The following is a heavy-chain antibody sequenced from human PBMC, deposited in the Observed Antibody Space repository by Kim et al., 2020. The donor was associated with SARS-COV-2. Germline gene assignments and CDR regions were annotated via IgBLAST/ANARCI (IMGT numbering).Heavy chain of an antibody. J-gene: IGHJ5*02. Sequence: SETLSLTCAVYGGSFSDYYWTWIRQSPGKGLEWIGEITHSGSTNYNPSLKSRLTISVDTSKNQFSLNLKSVTAEDTAVYYCAKPGAVRYNWFDPWSQGTLVTVSS. CDR3: AKPGAVRYNWFDP. CDR2: ITHSGST. D-gene: IGHD3-10*02. CDR1: GGSFSDYY. V-gene: IGHV4-34*01.